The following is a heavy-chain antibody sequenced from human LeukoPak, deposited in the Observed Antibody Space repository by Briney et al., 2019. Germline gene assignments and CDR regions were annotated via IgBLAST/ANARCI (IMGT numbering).Heavy chain of an antibody. J-gene: IGHJ6*02. V-gene: IGHV3-30*04. D-gene: IGHD5-18*01. CDR1: GFTFSSYT. CDR3: ARNQSGYSYYYGMDV. Sequence: GGSLRLSCAASGFTFSSYTMHWVRQAPGKGLEWVAVISYDGSDKYYSDSVKGRFTISRDNSKNTLYLQMNSLRAEDTAVYYCARNQSGYSYYYGMDVWGQGTTVTVSS. CDR2: ISYDGSDK.